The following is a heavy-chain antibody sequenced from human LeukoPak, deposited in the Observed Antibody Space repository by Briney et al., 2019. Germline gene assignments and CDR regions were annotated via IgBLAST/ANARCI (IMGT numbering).Heavy chain of an antibody. Sequence: ASVKVSCKASGYTFTSYDINWVRQATGQGLEWMGWMNPNSGNTGYAQKFQGRVTMTRNPSISTAYMELSSLRSEDTAVYYCAMGVGAPEDLAVAADFDYWGQGTLVTVSS. CDR3: AMGVGAPEDLAVAADFDY. V-gene: IGHV1-8*01. D-gene: IGHD6-19*01. J-gene: IGHJ4*02. CDR2: MNPNSGNT. CDR1: GYTFTSYD.